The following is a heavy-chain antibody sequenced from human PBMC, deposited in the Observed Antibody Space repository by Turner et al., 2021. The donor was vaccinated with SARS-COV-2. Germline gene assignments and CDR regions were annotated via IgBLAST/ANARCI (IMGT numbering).Heavy chain of an antibody. CDR1: GYTLTELS. D-gene: IGHD6-13*01. CDR3: ATAPPIAAAGRWLDP. CDR2: FDPEDGET. J-gene: IGHJ5*02. V-gene: IGHV1-24*01. Sequence: HVHLVPSGAEVNTHGASVPVSCYVSGYTLTELSIHWVREAPGNGLEWRRGFDPEDGETIYAQKFQGRVTMTEDTSTDTAYMELSSLRSEDTAGYDCATAPPIAAAGRWLDPWGQGTLGTVSS.